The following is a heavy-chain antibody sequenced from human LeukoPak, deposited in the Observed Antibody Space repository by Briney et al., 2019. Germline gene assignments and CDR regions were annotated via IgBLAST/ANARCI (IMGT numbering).Heavy chain of an antibody. D-gene: IGHD3-16*02. V-gene: IGHV4-39*07. CDR3: ARDIYYDYAWGNYRRHNFDY. CDR2: IYYSGST. Sequence: SETLSLTCTVSGGSISSSGYYWAWIRQFPGKGLEWIASIYYSGSTYYNPSLKSRVTISIDTSNKKISLKLSSVTAADTASYYCARDIYYDYAWGNYRRHNFDYWGRGTLVTVSS. CDR1: GGSISSSGYY. J-gene: IGHJ4*02.